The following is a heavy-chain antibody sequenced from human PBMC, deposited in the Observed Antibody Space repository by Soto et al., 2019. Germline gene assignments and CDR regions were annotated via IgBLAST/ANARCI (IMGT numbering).Heavy chain of an antibody. V-gene: IGHV4-34*01. CDR2: INHSGST. CDR3: ARSQRLVIRPSGYYMDV. Sequence: SETLSLTCAVYGGSFSGYYWSWIRQPQGKGLEWIGEINHSGSTNYNPSLKSRVTISVDTSKNQFSLKLSSVTAADTAVYYCARSQRLVIRPSGYYMDVWGKGTTVTVSS. CDR1: GGSFSGYY. J-gene: IGHJ6*03. D-gene: IGHD3-9*01.